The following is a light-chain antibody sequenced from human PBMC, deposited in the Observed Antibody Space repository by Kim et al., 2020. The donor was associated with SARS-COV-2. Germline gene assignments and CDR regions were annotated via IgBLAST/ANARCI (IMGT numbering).Light chain of an antibody. J-gene: IGKJ5*01. V-gene: IGKV3-15*01. CDR2: GAS. CDR3: QQYNTWIT. CDR1: QSVSSN. Sequence: SWSPWERATLSCRASQSVSSNLAWYQQKPGQAPRLLIYGASTRATGIPARFSGSGSGTEFTLTISSPQSEDFAVYYCQQYNTWITFGQGTRLEIK.